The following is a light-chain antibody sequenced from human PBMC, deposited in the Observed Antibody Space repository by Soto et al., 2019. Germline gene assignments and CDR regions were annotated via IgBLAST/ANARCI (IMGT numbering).Light chain of an antibody. CDR1: QSISSW. CDR3: EQYNDYLRT. Sequence: DIQMTQSPSTLSASVGDRVTITCRASQSISSWLAWYQQKPGKAPKLLICDASSLESGVPSRFSGGGSGTEITLTISSLQPDDFANYYCEQYNDYLRTFGQGTKVEIK. CDR2: DAS. J-gene: IGKJ1*01. V-gene: IGKV1-5*01.